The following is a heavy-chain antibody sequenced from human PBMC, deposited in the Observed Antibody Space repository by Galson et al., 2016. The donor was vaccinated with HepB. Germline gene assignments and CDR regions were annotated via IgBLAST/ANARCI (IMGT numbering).Heavy chain of an antibody. Sequence: SLRLSCAASGFTFSSYGMHWVRQAPGKGLEWVSVIWYDGSTKYYSDSVKGRFTISRDNSKNTLYLQMNSLRAEDTAVYYCAKGTDPYGEYSWFDPWGRGTISIDKYKTTVNVKSKVEDAKDTAAYYCAKGTEPYGDYCECDPSGEQTLVAISS. CDR2: IWYDGSTK. CDR1: GFTFSSYG. J-gene: IGHJ5*02. V-gene: IGHV3-33*06. D-gene: IGHD4-17*01. CDR3: AKGTDPYGEYSWFDPWGRGTISIDKYKTTVNVKSKVEDAKDTAAYYCAKGTEPYGDYCECDP.